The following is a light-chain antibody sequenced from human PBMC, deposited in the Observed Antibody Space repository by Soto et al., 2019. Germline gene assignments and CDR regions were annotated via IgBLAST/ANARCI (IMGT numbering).Light chain of an antibody. V-gene: IGKV1-5*01. J-gene: IGKJ4*01. Sequence: DIQMTQSPSTLSASVGDRVTITCRASQSISSWLAWYQQKPGKAPNLLIYDASSLESRVPSRFSGSGSGTEFTLTISSLQPDDFATYYCQQYNNYPLAFGGGTKVEIK. CDR2: DAS. CDR1: QSISSW. CDR3: QQYNNYPLA.